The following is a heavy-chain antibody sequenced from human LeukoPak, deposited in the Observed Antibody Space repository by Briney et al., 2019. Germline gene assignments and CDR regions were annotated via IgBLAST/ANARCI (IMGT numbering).Heavy chain of an antibody. CDR3: AKDYGDYPPFDY. CDR2: MSYDGSNK. V-gene: IGHV3-30*18. Sequence: GGSLRLSCAASGFTFSSYAMSWVRQAPGKGLEWVAVMSYDGSNKYYADSVKGRFTISRDNSKNTLYLQMNSLRAEDTAVYYCAKDYGDYPPFDYWGQGTLVTVSS. CDR1: GFTFSSYA. D-gene: IGHD4-17*01. J-gene: IGHJ4*02.